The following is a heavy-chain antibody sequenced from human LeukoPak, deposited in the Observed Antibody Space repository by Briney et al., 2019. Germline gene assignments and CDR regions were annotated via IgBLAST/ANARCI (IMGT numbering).Heavy chain of an antibody. V-gene: IGHV3-48*01. CDR1: GFTFSSSS. J-gene: IGHJ4*02. CDR3: ARARGGYYWDY. Sequence: GGSLRLSCAASGFTFSSSSMSWVRQAPGEGLEWVSYISSSSSTLYYADSVKGRFTISRDNAKNSLYLQMNSLRAEDTAVYYCARARGGYYWDYWGQGTLVTVSS. CDR2: ISSSSSTL. D-gene: IGHD3-22*01.